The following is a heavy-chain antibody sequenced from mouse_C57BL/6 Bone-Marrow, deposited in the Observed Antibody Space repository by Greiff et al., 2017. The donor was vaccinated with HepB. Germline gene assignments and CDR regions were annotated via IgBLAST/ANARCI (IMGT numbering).Heavy chain of an antibody. CDR3: ARDGYYPYYFDY. D-gene: IGHD2-3*01. CDR2: ISGGGGNT. J-gene: IGHJ2*01. Sequence: EVQRVESGGGLVKPGGSLKLSCAASGFTFSSYTMSWVRQTPEKRLEWVATISGGGGNTYYPDSVKGRFTISRDTAKNTLYLQMSSLRSEDTALYYCARDGYYPYYFDYWGQGTTLTVSS. V-gene: IGHV5-9*01. CDR1: GFTFSSYT.